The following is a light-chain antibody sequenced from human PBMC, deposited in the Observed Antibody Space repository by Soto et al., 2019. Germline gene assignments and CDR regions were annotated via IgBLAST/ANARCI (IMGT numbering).Light chain of an antibody. CDR3: QQLNTYPLT. Sequence: DIQLTQSPSFLSASVGDRVTITCRASQGINSFLAWYQQKPGKAPKLLIYTASTLQTGVPSRFSGTGFGTDFTLTISSLQPEDFATYYCQQLNTYPLTFGRGTKVEIK. CDR1: QGINSF. CDR2: TAS. J-gene: IGKJ4*02. V-gene: IGKV1-9*01.